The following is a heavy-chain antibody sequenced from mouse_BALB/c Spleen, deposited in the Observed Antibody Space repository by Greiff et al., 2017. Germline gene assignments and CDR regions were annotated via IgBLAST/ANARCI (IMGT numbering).Heavy chain of an antibody. CDR3: ASPLYDGYWAWFAY. CDR2: IWAGGST. Sequence: QVQLKESGPGLVAPSQSLSITCTVSGFSLTSYGVHWVRQPPGKGLEWLGVIWAGGSTNYNSALMSRLSISKDNSKSQVFLKMNSLQTDDTAMYYCASPLYDGYWAWFAYWGQGTLVTVSA. V-gene: IGHV2-9*02. J-gene: IGHJ3*01. CDR1: GFSLTSYG. D-gene: IGHD2-3*01.